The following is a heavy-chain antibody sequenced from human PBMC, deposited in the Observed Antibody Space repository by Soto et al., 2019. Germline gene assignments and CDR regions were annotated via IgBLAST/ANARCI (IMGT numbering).Heavy chain of an antibody. V-gene: IGHV4-30-4*01. CDR2: FHSSGAT. D-gene: IGHD3-10*01. J-gene: IGHJ4*01. Sequence: PSETLSLTCTVSGGSISTHYWSWIRQPPGKGLEWIGYFHSSGATYKDPSLKSRVTISVDTSKNQISLKLDSVTAADTAVYYCASIWFGDFDYWGHGTLVTVSS. CDR1: GGSISTHY. CDR3: ASIWFGDFDY.